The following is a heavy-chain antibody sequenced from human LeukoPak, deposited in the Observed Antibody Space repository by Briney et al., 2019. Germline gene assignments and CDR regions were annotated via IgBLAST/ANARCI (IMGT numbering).Heavy chain of an antibody. Sequence: SETLSLTCAVSGGSISSSNWWSWVCQPPGKGLEWIGEIYHSGSTNYNPSLKSRVTISVDKSKNQFSLKLSSVTAADTAVYYCAHTESYYYGMDVWGQGTTVTVSS. D-gene: IGHD4-17*01. V-gene: IGHV4-4*02. CDR1: GGSISSSNW. J-gene: IGHJ6*02. CDR3: AHTESYYYGMDV. CDR2: IYHSGST.